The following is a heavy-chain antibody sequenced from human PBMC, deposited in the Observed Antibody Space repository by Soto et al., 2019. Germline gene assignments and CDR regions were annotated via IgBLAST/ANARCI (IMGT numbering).Heavy chain of an antibody. Sequence: EVQLVESGGGLVKPGGSLRLSCAASGFTFSSYSMNWVRQAPGKGLEWVSSISSSSSYIYYADSVKGRFTISRDNAKNSLYLQMNSQRAEDTAVYYCARGGSDSFDYWGQGTLVTVSS. V-gene: IGHV3-21*01. J-gene: IGHJ4*02. CDR1: GFTFSSYS. CDR2: ISSSSSYI. CDR3: ARGGSDSFDY. D-gene: IGHD5-12*01.